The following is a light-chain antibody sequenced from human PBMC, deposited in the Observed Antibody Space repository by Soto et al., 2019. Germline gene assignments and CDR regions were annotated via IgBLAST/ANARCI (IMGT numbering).Light chain of an antibody. CDR2: KTS. J-gene: IGKJ2*01. Sequence: DLQMTQSPSTLSAYVGDRVTITCRASQSLSGWLAWYQQKPGKAPKLLISKTSILESGVPSRFSGSGSGTEFTLTISSLQPEDFATSYCQQYYNLHTFGQGTKLEIK. CDR3: QQYYNLHT. V-gene: IGKV1-5*03. CDR1: QSLSGW.